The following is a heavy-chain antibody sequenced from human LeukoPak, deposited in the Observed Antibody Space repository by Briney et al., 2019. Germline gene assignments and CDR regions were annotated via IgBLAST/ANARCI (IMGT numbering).Heavy chain of an antibody. V-gene: IGHV4-59*12. J-gene: IGHJ4*02. CDR2: IYYSGST. Sequence: SETLSLTCAVFGDPLSRYYWSWIRQPPGKGLEWIGYIYYSGSTNYNPSLKSRVTMSVDTSKNKFSLNLSSVNAADTAVYYCARGGKYYCYVWGSYIFDYWGQGTLVTVSS. D-gene: IGHD3-16*01. CDR3: ARGGKYYCYVWGSYIFDY. CDR1: GDPLSRYY.